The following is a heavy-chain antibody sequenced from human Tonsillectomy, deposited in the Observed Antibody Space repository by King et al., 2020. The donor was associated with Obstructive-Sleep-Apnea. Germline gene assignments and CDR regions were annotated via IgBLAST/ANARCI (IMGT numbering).Heavy chain of an antibody. J-gene: IGHJ3*02. V-gene: IGHV3-9*01. Sequence: QLVQSGGNLVQPGRSLRLSCAASGFTFDDYAMHWVRQAPGKGLEWVSGISWNSGSIGYADSVKGRFTISRDNAKNSLYLQMNSLRAEDTALYYCGKDMGSSGYYAPDGFDIWGQGTMVTVSS. CDR3: GKDMGSSGYYAPDGFDI. D-gene: IGHD3-22*01. CDR1: GFTFDDYA. CDR2: ISWNSGSI.